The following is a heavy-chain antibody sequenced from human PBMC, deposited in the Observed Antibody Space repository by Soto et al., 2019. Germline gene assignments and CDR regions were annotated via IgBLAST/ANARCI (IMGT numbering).Heavy chain of an antibody. CDR1: GFTFSSYD. CDR3: ARGRGSYYGDACDI. D-gene: IGHD1-26*01. J-gene: IGHJ3*02. V-gene: IGHV3-13*05. CDR2: IGTAGDR. Sequence: GGSLRLSCAASGFTFSSYDMHWVRQATGKGLEWVSAIGTAGDRYYPGSVKGRFTISRENAKNSLYLQMNSLRAGDTAVYYCARGRGSYYGDACDIWGQGKMVIVS.